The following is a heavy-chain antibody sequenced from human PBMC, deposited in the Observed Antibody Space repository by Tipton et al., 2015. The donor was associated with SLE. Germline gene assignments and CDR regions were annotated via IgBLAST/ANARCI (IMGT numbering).Heavy chain of an antibody. CDR2: INTDGSGT. J-gene: IGHJ4*02. D-gene: IGHD3/OR15-3a*01. V-gene: IGHV3-74*01. CDR3: ARGVGIRVATALDI. CDR1: GSTFSSYW. Sequence: SLRLSCAASGSTFSSYWMHWVRQAPGKGLVGVSRINTDGSGTTYADSLKGRFTISRDNAENTLYLQMNSLRAEDTAVYYCARGVGIRVATALDIWGQGTLVTVSS.